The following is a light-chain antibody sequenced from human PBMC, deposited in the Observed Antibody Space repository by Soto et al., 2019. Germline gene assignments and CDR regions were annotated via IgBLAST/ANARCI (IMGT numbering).Light chain of an antibody. V-gene: IGKV3-20*01. CDR2: GTY. Sequence: EVVMRQSPATLSVSPGEGATLSCRASQSISGNYLAWYQHKPGQAPRLLISGTYTRATGIPDRFSGRGSGTDFSLTISRLEPGDFAVHYCQHYGDSISITLGQGTRLEIK. J-gene: IGKJ5*01. CDR1: QSISGNY. CDR3: QHYGDSISIT.